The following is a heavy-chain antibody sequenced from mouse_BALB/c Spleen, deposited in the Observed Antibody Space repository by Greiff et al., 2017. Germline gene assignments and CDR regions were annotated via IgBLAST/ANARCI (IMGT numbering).Heavy chain of an antibody. CDR2: ISTYYGNT. V-gene: IGHV1-67*01. J-gene: IGHJ4*01. Sequence: QVQLQQSGPELVRPGVSVKISCKGSSYTFTDYAMHWVKQSHAKSLEWIGVISTYYGNTNYNQKFKGKATMTVDKSSSTAYMELARLTSEDSAVYYCARGSYYGRKGAMDYWGQGTSVTVSS. D-gene: IGHD1-2*01. CDR3: ARGSYYGRKGAMDY. CDR1: SYTFTDYA.